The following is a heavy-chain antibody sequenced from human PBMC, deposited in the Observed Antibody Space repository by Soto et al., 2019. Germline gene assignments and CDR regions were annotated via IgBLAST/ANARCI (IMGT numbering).Heavy chain of an antibody. CDR1: GFTFSSYT. D-gene: IGHD1-1*01. CDR3: ARDPNTGTYHFNY. Sequence: VQLLESGGGLVKPGGSLRLSCAASGFTFSSYTMNWVRQAPGKGLEWVSSITSSSSAIYYADSARGRFTITRDNAKNSLYLQMNSLRAEDAAVYYCARDPNTGTYHFNYWGQGTLVTVSS. J-gene: IGHJ4*02. V-gene: IGHV3-21*01. CDR2: ITSSSSAI.